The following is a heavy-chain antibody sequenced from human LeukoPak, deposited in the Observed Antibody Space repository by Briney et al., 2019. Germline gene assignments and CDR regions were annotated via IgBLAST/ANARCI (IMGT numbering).Heavy chain of an antibody. CDR3: AREDNPSVGAGQLGAFDI. Sequence: SVKVSCKASGGTFSSYAISWVRQAPGQGLEWMGGIIPIFGTANYAQKFQGRVTITADESTSTAYMELSSLRSEDTAVYYCAREDNPSVGAGQLGAFDIWGQGTMVTVSS. CDR2: IIPIFGTA. CDR1: GGTFSSYA. V-gene: IGHV1-69*13. D-gene: IGHD1-26*01. J-gene: IGHJ3*02.